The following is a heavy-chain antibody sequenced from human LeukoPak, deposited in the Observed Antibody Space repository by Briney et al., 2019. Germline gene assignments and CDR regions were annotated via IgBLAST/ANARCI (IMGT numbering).Heavy chain of an antibody. CDR2: ITPIFGTA. CDR1: GGTFMRFT. V-gene: IGHV1-69*13. D-gene: IGHD3-22*01. J-gene: IGHJ4*02. CDR3: AREWGLESSGYYYAY. Sequence: SVKVSCKASGGTFMRFTISWVRQAPGQGFEWMGGITPIFGTANFAQKFQGRVSITADESTSTAFMELSSLRSEDTAVYYCAREWGLESSGYYYAYWGQGTLVTVSS.